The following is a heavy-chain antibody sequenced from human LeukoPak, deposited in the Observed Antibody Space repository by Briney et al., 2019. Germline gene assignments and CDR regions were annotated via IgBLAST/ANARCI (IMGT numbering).Heavy chain of an antibody. CDR2: ISAYSVNT. V-gene: IGHV1-18*04. J-gene: IGHJ4*02. CDR1: GYTFTNSF. D-gene: IGHD4-11*01. Sequence: ASVKVSCKASGYTFTNSFMHWVRQAPGQGLEWMGWISAYSVNTNDAQKLQGRVTMTTDTSTTTAYMELRSLRSDDTAVYYCARVPVSGPGARFDYWGQGTLVTVSS. CDR3: ARVPVSGPGARFDY.